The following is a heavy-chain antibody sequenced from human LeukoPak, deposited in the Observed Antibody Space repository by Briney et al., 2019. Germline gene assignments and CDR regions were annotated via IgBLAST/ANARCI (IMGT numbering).Heavy chain of an antibody. V-gene: IGHV3-23*01. Sequence: GGSLRLSCAASGSTLTSYAMSWVRQAQGKGLEWVSAISASGGTTLYADSVKGRFTISRDSSKNTLYVQMNSLRAEDTAVYYCGKVSSTALDFWGQGTLVAVSS. J-gene: IGHJ4*02. D-gene: IGHD6-13*01. CDR2: ISASGGTT. CDR3: GKVSSTALDF. CDR1: GSTLTSYA.